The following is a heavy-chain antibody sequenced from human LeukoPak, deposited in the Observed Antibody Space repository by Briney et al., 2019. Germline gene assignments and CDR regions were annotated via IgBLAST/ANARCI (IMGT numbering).Heavy chain of an antibody. D-gene: IGHD1-1*01. CDR2: ISYDGSNK. CDR3: AKVPQGNWNSSY. J-gene: IGHJ4*02. Sequence: GRSLRLSCAASGFTFSSYGMHWVRQAPGKGLEWVAVISYDGSNKYYADSVKGRFTTSRDNSKNTLYLQMNSLRAEDTAVYYCAKVPQGNWNSSYWGQGTLVTVSS. V-gene: IGHV3-30*18. CDR1: GFTFSSYG.